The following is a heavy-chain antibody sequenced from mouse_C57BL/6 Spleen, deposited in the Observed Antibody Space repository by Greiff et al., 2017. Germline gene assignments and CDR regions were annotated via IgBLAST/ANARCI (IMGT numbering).Heavy chain of an antibody. Sequence: ESGPGLVKPSQSLSLTCSVTGYSITSGYYWNWIRQFPGNKLEWMGYISYDGSNNYNPSLKNRISITRDTSKNQFFLKLNSVTTEDTATYYCARDYYDYVGYAMDYWGQGTSVTVSS. D-gene: IGHD2-4*01. CDR3: ARDYYDYVGYAMDY. CDR1: GYSITSGYY. V-gene: IGHV3-6*01. CDR2: ISYDGSN. J-gene: IGHJ4*01.